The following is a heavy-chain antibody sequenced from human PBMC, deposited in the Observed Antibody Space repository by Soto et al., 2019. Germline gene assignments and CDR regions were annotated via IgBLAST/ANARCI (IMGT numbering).Heavy chain of an antibody. D-gene: IGHD3-22*01. J-gene: IGHJ3*02. CDR1: GYTFTSYG. CDR2: ISAYNGNT. Sequence: QVQLVQSGAEVKKPGASVKVSCKASGYTFTSYGISWVRQAPGQGREWMGWISAYNGNTNYAQKLQGRDHMTTDTATSTGYMELRRLRAYDTAEYYSAGDGLRFWLFGSEEAGEDAFDIWGQGTMVTVSS. V-gene: IGHV1-18*01. CDR3: AGDGLRFWLFGSEEAGEDAFDI.